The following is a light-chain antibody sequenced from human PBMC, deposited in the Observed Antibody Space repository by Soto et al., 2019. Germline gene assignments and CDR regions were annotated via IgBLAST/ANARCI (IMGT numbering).Light chain of an antibody. CDR1: RSDVGAYKY. CDR3: NSFTSSSTYV. Sequence: QSALTQPASVSGSPGQSITISCTGTRSDVGAYKYVSWYQQRPGKAPKLIIYEVSNRPSGVSNRFSGSKSGNTASLTISGLQAEDETDYYCNSFTSSSTYVFGTGTKLTVL. J-gene: IGLJ1*01. CDR2: EVS. V-gene: IGLV2-14*01.